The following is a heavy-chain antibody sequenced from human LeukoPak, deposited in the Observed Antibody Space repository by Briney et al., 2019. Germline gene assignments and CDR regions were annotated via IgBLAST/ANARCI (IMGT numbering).Heavy chain of an antibody. CDR3: ASLLTGTTEFVDY. J-gene: IGHJ4*02. D-gene: IGHD1-7*01. CDR2: TRNKANSYTT. CDR1: GFTFSDHY. V-gene: IGHV3-72*01. Sequence: QPGGSLRLSCAASGFTFSDHYMDWVRQAPGKGLEWVGRTRNKANSYTTEYAASVKGRFTISRDDSKNSLYLQMNSLKTEDTAVYYCASLLTGTTEFVDYWGQGTLVTVSS.